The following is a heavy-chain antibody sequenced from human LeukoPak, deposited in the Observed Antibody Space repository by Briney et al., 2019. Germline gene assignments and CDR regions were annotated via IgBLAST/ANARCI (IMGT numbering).Heavy chain of an antibody. CDR3: AKVPLAVVMVASSGAYFDY. D-gene: IGHD5-12*01. CDR1: GFTFSSYA. Sequence: GGSLRLSCAASGFTFSSYAMSWVRQAPGKGLEWVSAISGSGGSTYYADSVKGRFTISRDNSKNTLYLQMNSLRAEDTAVYYCAKVPLAVVMVASSGAYFDYWGQGTLVTVSS. CDR2: ISGSGGST. V-gene: IGHV3-23*01. J-gene: IGHJ4*02.